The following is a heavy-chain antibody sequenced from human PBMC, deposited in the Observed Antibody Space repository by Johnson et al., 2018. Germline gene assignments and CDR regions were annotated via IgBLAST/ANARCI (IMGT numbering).Heavy chain of an antibody. CDR2: ISYAGSNK. CDR3: APGGGIAEAGSQH. J-gene: IGHJ1*01. CDR1: GFTFSSYG. Sequence: QVQLVQSGGGVVQPGRSXRLSCAASGFTFSSYGMHWVRQAPGKGLEWVAVISYAGSNKYYADSVKGRFTISSDNSKNTLDLQMNSLRAEDRAVYYCAPGGGIAEAGSQHWGQGTLVTVSS. V-gene: IGHV3-30*03. D-gene: IGHD6-19*01.